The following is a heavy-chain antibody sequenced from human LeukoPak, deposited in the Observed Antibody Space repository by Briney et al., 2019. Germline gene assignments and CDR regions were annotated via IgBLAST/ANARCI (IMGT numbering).Heavy chain of an antibody. J-gene: IGHJ5*02. CDR1: GGSFSGYY. D-gene: IGHD6-6*01. Sequence: SETLSLTCAVYGGSFSGYYWSWIRQPPGKGLEWIGEINHSGSTNYNPSLKSRVTIKVDTSKNQFSLKLSSVTAADTAVYYCARGGGHIAARLTYWFDPWGQGTLVTVSS. CDR3: ARGGGHIAARLTYWFDP. CDR2: INHSGST. V-gene: IGHV4-34*01.